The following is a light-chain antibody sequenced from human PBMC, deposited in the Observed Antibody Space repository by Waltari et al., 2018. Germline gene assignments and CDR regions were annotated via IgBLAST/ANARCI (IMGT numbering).Light chain of an antibody. CDR2: AAS. Sequence: EVVLTQSPGTLSLSPGERATLSCRASQSISKYLVWYQQRPGQAPRLLIYAASTRATVIPHRFSGSGSGTDFSLTIRRLEPEDFAVYYCQNHERLPATFGQGTKVEIK. V-gene: IGKV3-20*01. J-gene: IGKJ1*01. CDR3: QNHERLPAT. CDR1: QSISKY.